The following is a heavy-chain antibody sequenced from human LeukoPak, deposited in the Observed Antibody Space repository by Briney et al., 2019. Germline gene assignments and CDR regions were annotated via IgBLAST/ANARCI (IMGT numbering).Heavy chain of an antibody. D-gene: IGHD4-17*01. V-gene: IGHV3-23*01. J-gene: IGHJ4*02. CDR3: AKDIYGDYGGLDY. CDR1: GFTFSNYA. CDR2: IINSGGST. Sequence: GGSLRLSRAASGFTFSNYAMNWVRQAPGRGLEWVSTIINSGGSTYYADSVKGRFTISRDSSKNTLYLQMNSLRDEDTAVYYCAKDIYGDYGGLDYWGQGTLVTVSS.